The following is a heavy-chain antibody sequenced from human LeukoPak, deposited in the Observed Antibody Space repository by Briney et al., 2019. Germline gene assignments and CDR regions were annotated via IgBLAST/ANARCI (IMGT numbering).Heavy chain of an antibody. Sequence: PSETLSLTCAVYGGSFSGYYWSWFRQPPGKGLEWIGEINHSGSTNYNPSLKSRVTISVDTSKNQFSLKLSSVTAADTAVYYCAREGYSSTVPIDYWGQGTLVTVSS. V-gene: IGHV4-34*01. CDR1: GGSFSGYY. D-gene: IGHD6-13*01. J-gene: IGHJ4*02. CDR3: AREGYSSTVPIDY. CDR2: INHSGST.